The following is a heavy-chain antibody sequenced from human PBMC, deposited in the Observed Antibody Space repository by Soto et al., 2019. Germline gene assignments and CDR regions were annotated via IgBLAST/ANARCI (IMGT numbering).Heavy chain of an antibody. D-gene: IGHD6-13*01. Sequence: KPGGSLRLSCAASGFTFSDYYMSWIRQAPGKGLEWVSYISSSGSTIYYADSVKGRFTISRDNAKNSLYLQMNSLRAEDTAVYYCATLAHSSSWYGDDYWGQGTLVTVSS. CDR1: GFTFSDYY. V-gene: IGHV3-11*01. CDR3: ATLAHSSSWYGDDY. CDR2: ISSSGSTI. J-gene: IGHJ4*02.